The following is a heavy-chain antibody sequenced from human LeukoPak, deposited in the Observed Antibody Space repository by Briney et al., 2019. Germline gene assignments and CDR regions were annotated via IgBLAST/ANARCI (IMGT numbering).Heavy chain of an antibody. V-gene: IGHV3-21*01. CDR2: ISSSSSYI. Sequence: GGSLRLSCAASGFTFSSYSMNWVRQAPGKGLEWVSSISSSSSYIYYADSVKGRFTVSRDNAKNSLYLQMNSLRAEDTAVYYCIPSYYDILNVAYWGQGTLVTVSS. D-gene: IGHD3-9*01. J-gene: IGHJ4*02. CDR1: GFTFSSYS. CDR3: IPSYYDILNVAY.